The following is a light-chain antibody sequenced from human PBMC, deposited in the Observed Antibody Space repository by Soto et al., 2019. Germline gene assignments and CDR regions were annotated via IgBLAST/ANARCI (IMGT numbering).Light chain of an antibody. CDR3: QQYNNWPPLT. V-gene: IGKV3-15*01. J-gene: IGKJ4*01. CDR2: DAF. CDR1: QSVGSK. Sequence: EVVMTQSPATLSVSPGERATLSCRASQSVGSKLAWYQQNTGQAPRLLIFDAFTRATGIPARFSGSGSGTEFTLFISSLQSEDFAVYYCQQYNNWPPLTFGGGTKVE.